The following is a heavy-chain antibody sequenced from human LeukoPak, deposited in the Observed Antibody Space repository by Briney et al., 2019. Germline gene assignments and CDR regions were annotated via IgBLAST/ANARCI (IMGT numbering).Heavy chain of an antibody. J-gene: IGHJ4*02. CDR2: INTESTST. CDR3: ARDHYYDSSADY. CDR1: GFTFSSYW. V-gene: IGHV3-74*01. Sequence: GGSLRLSCAASGFTFSSYWIHWVRQAPGKGLVWVSRINTESTSTSYADSVKGRFTISRDNAKNTLYLQMNSLRAEDTAVYYCARDHYYDSSADYWGQGTLVTVSS. D-gene: IGHD3-22*01.